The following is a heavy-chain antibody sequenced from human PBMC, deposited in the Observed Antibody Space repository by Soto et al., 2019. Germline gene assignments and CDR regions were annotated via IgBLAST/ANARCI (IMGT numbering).Heavy chain of an antibody. D-gene: IGHD3-16*02. V-gene: IGHV4-34*01. CDR3: ARGPYDYVWGSYPRYFDY. J-gene: IGHJ4*02. CDR2: INHSGGT. Sequence: PSETLSLTCAVYGGSFSGYYWSWIRQPPGKGLEWIGEINHSGGTNYNPSLESRVTISVDTSKNQFSLKLSSVTAADTAVYYCARGPYDYVWGSYPRYFDYWGQGTLVTVSS. CDR1: GGSFSGYY.